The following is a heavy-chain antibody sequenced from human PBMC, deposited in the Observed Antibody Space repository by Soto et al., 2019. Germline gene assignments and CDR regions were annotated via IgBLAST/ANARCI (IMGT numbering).Heavy chain of an antibody. V-gene: IGHV4-59*12. Sequence: SLTCTVSGGSISSYYWSWIRQPPGKGLEWIGYIYYSGSTNYNPSLKSRVTISVDTSKNQFSLKLSSVTAADTAVYYCASLGIQLWPPDYWGQGTLVTVSS. CDR1: GGSISSYY. D-gene: IGHD5-18*01. J-gene: IGHJ4*02. CDR2: IYYSGST. CDR3: ASLGIQLWPPDY.